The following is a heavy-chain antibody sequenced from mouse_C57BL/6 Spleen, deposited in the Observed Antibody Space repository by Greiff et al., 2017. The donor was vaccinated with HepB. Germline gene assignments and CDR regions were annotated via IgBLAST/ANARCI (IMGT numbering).Heavy chain of an antibody. CDR1: GFNIKDDY. D-gene: IGHD2-4*01. J-gene: IGHJ4*01. CDR2: IDPENGDT. CDR3: TGGLRRAYYAVDY. Sequence: EVQLQQSGAELVRPGASVKLSCTASGFNIKDDYMHWVKQRPEQGLEWIGWIDPENGDTEYASKFQGKATITADTSSNTAYLQLSSLTSEDTAVYYCTGGLRRAYYAVDYWGQGTSVTVSS. V-gene: IGHV14-4*01.